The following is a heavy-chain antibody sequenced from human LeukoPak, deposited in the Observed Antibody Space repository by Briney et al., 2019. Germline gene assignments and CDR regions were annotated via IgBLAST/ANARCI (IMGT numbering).Heavy chain of an antibody. CDR3: ARDLASSGWYETNWFDP. V-gene: IGHV4-38-2*02. D-gene: IGHD6-19*01. CDR2: IYHSGST. Sequence: SETLSLTCTVSGYSISSGYYWGWLRQPPGKGLEWIGSIYHSGSTYYNPSLKSRVTISVDTSKNQFSLKLSSVTAADTAVYYCARDLASSGWYETNWFDPWGQGTLVTVSS. CDR1: GYSISSGYY. J-gene: IGHJ5*02.